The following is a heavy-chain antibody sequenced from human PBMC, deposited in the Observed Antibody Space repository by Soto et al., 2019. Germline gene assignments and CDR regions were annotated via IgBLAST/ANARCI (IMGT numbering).Heavy chain of an antibody. CDR3: ARDRYIPIYNWFDP. CDR1: GFTFSSYS. Sequence: PGGSLRLSCAASGFTFSSYSMNWVRQAPGKGLEWVSYISSSSSTIYYADSVKGRFTISRGNAKNSLYLQMNSLRDEDTAVYYCARDRYIPIYNWFDPWGQGTLVTVSS. V-gene: IGHV3-48*02. J-gene: IGHJ5*02. CDR2: ISSSSSTI. D-gene: IGHD1-20*01.